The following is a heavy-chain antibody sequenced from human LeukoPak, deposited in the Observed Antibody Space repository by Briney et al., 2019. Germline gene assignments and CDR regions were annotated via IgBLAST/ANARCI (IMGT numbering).Heavy chain of an antibody. Sequence: PGGSLSLSCRASGFTYCIYAMHCVRQAPGKGLEWVALIWYDGSNKYYADSVKGRFTISRDNSKNTLYLNMSSLRAEDTAVYYCGTDGGRPYYYGSGSPYYLDYWGEGILVVVSA. CDR2: IWYDGSNK. J-gene: IGHJ4*02. D-gene: IGHD3-10*01. CDR1: GFTYCIYA. CDR3: GTDGGRPYYYGSGSPYYLDY. V-gene: IGHV3-30*02.